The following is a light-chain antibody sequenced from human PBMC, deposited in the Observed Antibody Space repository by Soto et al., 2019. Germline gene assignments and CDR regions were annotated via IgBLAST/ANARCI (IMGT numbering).Light chain of an antibody. CDR3: QQRNIWPPVT. J-gene: IGKJ5*01. Sequence: EIFLTQSPATLSLSQWERATLSWRASPSVPNYLAWYQQKPGQAPRLLIYGAFNRATGIPARFSGSGSGADFTLTISSLEPEDFAVYYCQQRNIWPPVTFGQGTRLEIK. V-gene: IGKV3-11*01. CDR2: GAF. CDR1: PSVPNY.